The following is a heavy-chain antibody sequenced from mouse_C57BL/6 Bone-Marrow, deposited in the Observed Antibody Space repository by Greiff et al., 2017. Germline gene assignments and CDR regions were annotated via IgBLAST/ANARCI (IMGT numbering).Heavy chain of an antibody. Sequence: VQLQQPGAELVQPGDSVKLSCKASGYTFTSYWITLVKQRPGQGLEWIGDIYPGSGSTNYNEKFKSKATLTVDTSSSTAYMQLSSLTSEDSAVYYCARRDYGWYFDVGGTGTAVTVTA. CDR1: GYTFTSYW. J-gene: IGHJ1*03. V-gene: IGHV1-55*01. CDR2: IYPGSGST. CDR3: ARRDYGWYFDV. D-gene: IGHD2-4*01.